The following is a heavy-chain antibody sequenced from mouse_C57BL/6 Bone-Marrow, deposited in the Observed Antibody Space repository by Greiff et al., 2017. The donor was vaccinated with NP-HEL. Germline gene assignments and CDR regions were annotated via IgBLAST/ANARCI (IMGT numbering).Heavy chain of an antibody. V-gene: IGHV1-47*01. CDR2: FHPYNDDT. D-gene: IGHD4-1*02. J-gene: IGHJ2*01. Sequence: QVQLKQSGAEPVKPGASVRMSCKASGYTFTTYPIEWMKQNHGKSLEWIGNFHPYNDDTKYNEKFKGKATLTVEKSSSTVYLELSRLTSDDSAVYYCARRNPQLGKNYFDYWGQGTTLTVSS. CDR3: ARRNPQLGKNYFDY. CDR1: GYTFTTYP.